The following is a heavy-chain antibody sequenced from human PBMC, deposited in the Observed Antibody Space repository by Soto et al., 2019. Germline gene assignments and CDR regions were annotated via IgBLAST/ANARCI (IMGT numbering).Heavy chain of an antibody. CDR3: TTDSTQTFCDGGPCYSVPTKIHDS. V-gene: IGHV3-15*01. D-gene: IGHD2-15*01. J-gene: IGHJ4*02. CDR2: IQSRIAGGTT. CDR1: GFTFNNGW. Sequence: EVHLVESGGGLVKPGGSLRLSCAASGFTFNNGWMSWVRQAPGKGLEWVGRIQSRIAGGTTDYRAPVQGRFTISRDDSKDTLYLQMNCLKTEDTAVYYCTTDSTQTFCDGGPCYSVPTKIHDSWGQGTLVTVSS.